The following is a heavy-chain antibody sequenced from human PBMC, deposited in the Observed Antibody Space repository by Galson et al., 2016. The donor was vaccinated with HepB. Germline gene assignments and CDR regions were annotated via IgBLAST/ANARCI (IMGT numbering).Heavy chain of an antibody. J-gene: IGHJ6*02. CDR2: ISGSGGSI. V-gene: IGHV3-23*01. CDR3: AKDQRSSSGSSLYYALHV. D-gene: IGHD6-6*01. Sequence: SLRLSCAASGFTFNNYAMSWVRQAPGKGLEWVSTISGSGGSIYYADSVKGRFTISRDNSKKTLYLQLNTLRADDTAVYYCAKDQRSSSGSSLYYALHVWGQGTTVTVSS. CDR1: GFTFNNYA.